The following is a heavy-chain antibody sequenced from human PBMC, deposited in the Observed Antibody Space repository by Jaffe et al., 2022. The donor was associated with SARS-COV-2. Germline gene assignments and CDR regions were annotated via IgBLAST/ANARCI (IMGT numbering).Heavy chain of an antibody. Sequence: EVRLLESGGGLVQPGGSLRLSCAASGFMFSSYAMSWVRQAPGQGLEWVSAISGNGLSTYHTDSVKGRFTISRDNSKNTVFLQMNSLRAEDTALYYCAKDLITVPGRGRASYYYGMDVWGQGTTVTVSS. V-gene: IGHV3-23*01. D-gene: IGHD6-19*01. J-gene: IGHJ6*02. CDR3: AKDLITVPGRGRASYYYGMDV. CDR2: ISGNGLST. CDR1: GFMFSSYA.